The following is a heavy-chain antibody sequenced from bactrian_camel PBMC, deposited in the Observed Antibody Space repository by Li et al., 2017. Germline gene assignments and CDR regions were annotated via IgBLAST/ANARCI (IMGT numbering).Heavy chain of an antibody. CDR3: ARGGWWYDY. CDR2: LTADGFRT. CDR1: GFTFSTSA. D-gene: IGHD5*01. Sequence: VESGGGSVQAGGSLRLSCTASGFTFSTSAMTWVRQVPGKGLEWVSTLTADGFRTYSADSVMGRFTISRDNAKNTLYLQMNSLKSEDTALYYCARGGWWYDYWGQGTQVTVS. J-gene: IGHJ4*01. V-gene: IGHV3S14*01.